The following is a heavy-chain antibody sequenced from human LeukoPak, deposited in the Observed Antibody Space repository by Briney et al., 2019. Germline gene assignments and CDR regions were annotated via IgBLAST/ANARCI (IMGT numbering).Heavy chain of an antibody. D-gene: IGHD3-10*01. V-gene: IGHV3-53*01. CDR1: GFTVSSNY. Sequence: GGSLRLSCAASGFTVSSNYMTWVRQAPGKGLEWVSVIYSGGSTFNADSVKGRFTISRDNSKNTLYLQMNSLRAEDTAVYYCARASIAGFGEFDYWGQGTLVTVSS. J-gene: IGHJ4*02. CDR3: ARASIAGFGEFDY. CDR2: IYSGGST.